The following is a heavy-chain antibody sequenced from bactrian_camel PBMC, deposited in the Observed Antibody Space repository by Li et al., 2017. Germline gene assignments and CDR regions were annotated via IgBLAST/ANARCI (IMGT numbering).Heavy chain of an antibody. J-gene: IGHJ4*01. CDR1: GYTYITCY. D-gene: IGHD1*01. V-gene: IGHV3S28*01. Sequence: SWGFSVQAGGSLSLSCAASGYTYITCYMAWFRQAPGKEREGVAAIYTGTGITYYADSVKGRFTISRDSAKNTLSLQIDSLKPEDTAMYYCAAAERCGFTWSRAARYNYWCQGTQVTVS. CDR2: IYTGTGIT. CDR3: AAAERCGFTWSRAARYNY.